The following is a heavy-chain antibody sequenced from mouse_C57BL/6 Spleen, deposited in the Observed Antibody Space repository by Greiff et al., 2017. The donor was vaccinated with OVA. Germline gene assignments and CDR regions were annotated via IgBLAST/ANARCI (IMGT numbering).Heavy chain of an antibody. V-gene: IGHV1-54*01. CDR1: GYAFTNYL. CDR2: IYPGSGGT. J-gene: IGHJ4*01. CDR3: ARSGTGTRAMDY. D-gene: IGHD4-1*01. Sequence: VQLQQSGAELVRPGTSVKVSCKASGYAFTNYLIEWVKQRPGQGLEWIGVIYPGSGGTNYNEKFKGKATLTADKSSSTAYMQLSSLTSEDSAVYVCARSGTGTRAMDYWGQGTSVTVSS.